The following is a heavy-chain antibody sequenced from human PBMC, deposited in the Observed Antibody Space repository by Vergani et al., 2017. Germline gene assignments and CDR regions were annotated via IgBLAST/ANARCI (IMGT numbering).Heavy chain of an antibody. V-gene: IGHV5-51*01. CDR2: IYPGDSDT. CDR3: ARQDYSDSSGYPYYFDF. J-gene: IGHJ4*02. Sequence: EVQLVQSGAEVKKPGESLKISCKGSGYSFTSYWIGWVRQMPGKGLEWMGIIYPGDSDTRYSPSFQGQVTISADKSISTAYLQWSSLKASDTAIYYWARQDYSDSSGYPYYFDFWGQGTLVTVSS. CDR1: GYSFTSYW. D-gene: IGHD3-22*01.